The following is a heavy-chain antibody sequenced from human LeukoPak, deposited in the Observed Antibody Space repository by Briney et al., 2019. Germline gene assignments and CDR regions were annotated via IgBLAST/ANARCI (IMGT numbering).Heavy chain of an antibody. D-gene: IGHD3-10*01. CDR2: ISGSVGST. Sequence: RGGSLRLSCAASGFTFSSYAMSSVRQAPGEGLEWVSAISGSVGSTYYADSVKGRFTISRNNSKNTLYLQMNRLRAEDTAVYYCAKWFFPGITMVRGVPGGYDYWGQGTLVTVSS. CDR1: GFTFSSYA. V-gene: IGHV3-23*01. J-gene: IGHJ4*02. CDR3: AKWFFPGITMVRGVPGGYDY.